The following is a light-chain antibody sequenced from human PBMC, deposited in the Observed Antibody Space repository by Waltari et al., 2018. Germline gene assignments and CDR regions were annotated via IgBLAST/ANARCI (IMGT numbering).Light chain of an antibody. V-gene: IGLV4-69*01. CDR2: VTSDGSH. J-gene: IGLJ3*02. CDR3: QTGGHGTWV. CDR1: SGLSSNV. Sequence: QLVLTQSPSASASLGASVKPTCTLSSGLSSNVIAWLQQQPEKGPRSLMKVTSDGSHSKGDEIPDRFSGSSSGAARYLTVSSLQSEDVADYSGQTGGHGTWVFGGGTKLTVL.